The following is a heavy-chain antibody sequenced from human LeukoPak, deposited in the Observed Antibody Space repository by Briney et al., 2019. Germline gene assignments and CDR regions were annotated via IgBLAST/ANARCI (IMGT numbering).Heavy chain of an antibody. CDR1: GGSISSYY. CDR3: ARGGVLKSVDY. Sequence: MSSETLSLTCTVSGGSISSYYWSWIRQPPGKGLEWIGYVYDIGSTKYNPSLKSRVTISVDTSKNQFSLRLSSVTAADTAVYYCARGGVLKSVDYWGQGTLVAVSS. D-gene: IGHD3-16*01. J-gene: IGHJ4*02. V-gene: IGHV4-59*01. CDR2: VYDIGST.